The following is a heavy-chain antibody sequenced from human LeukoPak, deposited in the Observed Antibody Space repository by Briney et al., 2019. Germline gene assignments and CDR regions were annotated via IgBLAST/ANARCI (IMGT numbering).Heavy chain of an antibody. D-gene: IGHD1-1*01. CDR1: GGTFCSYA. CDR2: IIPILGIA. V-gene: IGHV1-69*04. J-gene: IGHJ4*02. CDR3: ARDPGLPSTTEFDY. Sequence: ASVTVSCKASGGTFCSYAISWVRQAPGQGLEWMGRIIPILGIANYAQKFQGRVTITADKSTSTAYMELSSLRSEDTAVYYCARDPGLPSTTEFDYWGQGTLVTVSS.